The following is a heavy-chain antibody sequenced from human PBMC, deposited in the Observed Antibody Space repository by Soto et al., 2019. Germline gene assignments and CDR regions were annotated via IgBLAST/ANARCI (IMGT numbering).Heavy chain of an antibody. D-gene: IGHD3-10*01. CDR1: GYSFTSYW. Sequence: GESLKISCKCSGYSFTSYWIGWVRQMPGKGLEWMGIIYPGDSDTRYSPSFQGQVTISADKSISTAYLQWSSLKASDTAMYYCASQGSGSYYNDAFDIWGQGTMVTVSS. J-gene: IGHJ3*02. CDR2: IYPGDSDT. CDR3: ASQGSGSYYNDAFDI. V-gene: IGHV5-51*01.